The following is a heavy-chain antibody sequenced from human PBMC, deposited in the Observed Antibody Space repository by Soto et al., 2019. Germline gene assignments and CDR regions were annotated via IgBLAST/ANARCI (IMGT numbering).Heavy chain of an antibody. D-gene: IGHD5-18*01. CDR1: GFTFSSYA. J-gene: IGHJ4*02. Sequence: EVQLLESGGGLVQPGGSLRLSCAASGFTFSSYAMSWVRQAPGKRLEWVSSISGSGGSTYYADSVKGRFTISRDNSKNTLYLQMNSLRAEDTAVYYCAKRVRYSYAERWFEYWGQGTLVTVSS. CDR2: ISGSGGST. V-gene: IGHV3-23*01. CDR3: AKRVRYSYAERWFEY.